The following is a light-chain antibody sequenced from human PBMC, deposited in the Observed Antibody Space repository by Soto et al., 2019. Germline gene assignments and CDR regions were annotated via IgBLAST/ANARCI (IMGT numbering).Light chain of an antibody. CDR2: DAS. CDR3: QQRVNRPLT. CDR1: QSISSH. V-gene: IGKV3-11*01. Sequence: EIVLTQSPATLSLSPGERATLSCRASQSISSHLAWYQQKPGKAPKLVMYDASNRDTGIPSRFSGSGSGTDFTLTISSLEPEDVAVYYCQQRVNRPLTFGRGTKVEIK. J-gene: IGKJ4*01.